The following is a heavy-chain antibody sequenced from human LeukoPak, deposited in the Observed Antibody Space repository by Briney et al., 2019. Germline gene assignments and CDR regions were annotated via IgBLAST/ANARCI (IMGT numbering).Heavy chain of an antibody. CDR2: TYYRSKWYN. CDR1: GDSVSSNSAA. CDR3: ARDQYDSSSWYLPMSPGYYYGMDV. Sequence: SQTLSLTCAISGDSVSSNSAAWNWIRQSPSRGLEWLGRTYYRSKWYNDYAVSVKSRITINPDTSKNQFSLQLNSVTPEDTAVYYCARDQYDSSSWYLPMSPGYYYGMDVWGQGTTVTVSS. J-gene: IGHJ6*02. D-gene: IGHD6-13*01. V-gene: IGHV6-1*01.